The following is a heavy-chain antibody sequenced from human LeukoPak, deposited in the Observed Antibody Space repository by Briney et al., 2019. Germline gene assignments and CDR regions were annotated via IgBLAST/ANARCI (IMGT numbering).Heavy chain of an antibody. CDR2: ISGNSDKT. V-gene: IGHV3-23*01. D-gene: IGHD6-6*01. J-gene: IGHJ4*02. Sequence: GGSLRLSCAASGFTFSTTGMSWVRQAPGKGLEWVSGISGNSDKTYYTDSVKGRFSVFRDNSRNTLHLQMNNVRVEDTALYYCAKTASSSGEWGQGTLVTVSS. CDR1: GFTFSTTG. CDR3: AKTASSSGE.